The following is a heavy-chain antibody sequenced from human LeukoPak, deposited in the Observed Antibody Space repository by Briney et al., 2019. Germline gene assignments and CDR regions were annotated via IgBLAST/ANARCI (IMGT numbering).Heavy chain of an antibody. V-gene: IGHV1-2*06. CDR3: ARDDSGYDYYFDY. Sequence: ASVKVSCKASGYTFTGYYMHWVRQAPGQGLEWMGRINPNSGGTNYAQKFQGRVTMTRDTSISTAYRELSRLRSDDTAVYYCARDDSGYDYYFDYWGQGTLVTVSS. CDR1: GYTFTGYY. J-gene: IGHJ4*02. D-gene: IGHD5-12*01. CDR2: INPNSGGT.